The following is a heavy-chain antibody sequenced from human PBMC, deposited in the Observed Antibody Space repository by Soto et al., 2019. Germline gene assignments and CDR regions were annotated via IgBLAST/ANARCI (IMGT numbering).Heavy chain of an antibody. J-gene: IGHJ5*02. CDR1: GYSISSGYY. CDR3: ARIDDFWSGSSSIDP. D-gene: IGHD3-3*01. CDR2: IFHNGFT. Sequence: SETLSLTCDVSGYSISSGYYWGWIRQPPGKALEWIGNIFHNGFTYYNPSLKSRVTMSVDTSKNQFSLKLTSVTAADTAVYYCARIDDFWSGSSSIDPWGQGIMVTVSS. V-gene: IGHV4-38-2*01.